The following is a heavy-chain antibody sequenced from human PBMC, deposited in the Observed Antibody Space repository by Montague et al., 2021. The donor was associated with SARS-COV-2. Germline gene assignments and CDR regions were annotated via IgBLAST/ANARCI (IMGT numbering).Heavy chain of an antibody. CDR2: IYYSGNT. V-gene: IGHV4-31*03. CDR3: ARGVIAAPGYFDY. D-gene: IGHD2-15*01. CDR1: GGSFNSGAYF. Sequence: TRSLTCTVSGGSFNSGAYFWSWIRQHPEKGLDWIAYIYYSGNTYYNPSLKSRVALSVDTSKKQFSLNLTSVTVADTATYYCARGVIAAPGYFDYWGQGTLVTVSS. J-gene: IGHJ4*02.